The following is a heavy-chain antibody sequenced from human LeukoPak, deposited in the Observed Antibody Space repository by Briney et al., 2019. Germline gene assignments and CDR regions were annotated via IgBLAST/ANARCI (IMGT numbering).Heavy chain of an antibody. CDR2: IIPIFGTA. Sequence: SVKVSCKASGGTFSSYAISWVRQGPGQGLEWMGGIIPIFGTANYAQKFQGRVTITTDESTSTAYMELSSLRSEDTAVYYCARERCSSTSCYFDYWGQGTLVTVSS. V-gene: IGHV1-69*05. D-gene: IGHD2-2*01. CDR1: GGTFSSYA. J-gene: IGHJ4*02. CDR3: ARERCSSTSCYFDY.